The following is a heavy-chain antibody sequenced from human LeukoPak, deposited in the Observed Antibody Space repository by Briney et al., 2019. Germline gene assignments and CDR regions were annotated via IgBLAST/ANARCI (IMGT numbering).Heavy chain of an antibody. CDR1: GGSISSYY. CDR2: IYYSGST. D-gene: IGHD6-13*01. V-gene: IGHV4-59*01. Sequence: SETLSLTCTVSGGSISSYYWSWIRQPPGKGLEWIGYIYYSGSTNYNPSLKSRVTISVDTSKNQFSLKLTSVTAADTAVYYCARGDSSSWYSWFDPWGQGTLATVSS. J-gene: IGHJ5*02. CDR3: ARGDSSSWYSWFDP.